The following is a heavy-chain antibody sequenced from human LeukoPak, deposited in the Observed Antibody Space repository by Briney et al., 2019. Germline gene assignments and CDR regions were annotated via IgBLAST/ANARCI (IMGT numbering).Heavy chain of an antibody. Sequence: PGGSLRLSCAASGFTLSSYAMHWVRQAPGKGLEYVSAISSNGGSTYYANSVKGRFTISRDNSKNTLYLQMNSLRAEDTAVYYCAKGNYDFWSGYYSSYYFDYWGQGTLVTVSS. CDR3: AKGNYDFWSGYYSSYYFDY. CDR1: GFTLSSYA. D-gene: IGHD3-3*01. V-gene: IGHV3-64*01. CDR2: ISSNGGST. J-gene: IGHJ4*02.